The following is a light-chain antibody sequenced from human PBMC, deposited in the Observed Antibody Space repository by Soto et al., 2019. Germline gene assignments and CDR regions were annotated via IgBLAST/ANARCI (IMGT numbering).Light chain of an antibody. V-gene: IGLV2-23*01. Sequence: QSALTQPASLSGSPGQSITISCTGTSSDVGSYNLVSWYQQHPGNAPKLMIYEGTKRPSGISNRFSGSKSGNTASLTISGLQAEDDADYYCCSYAGLSAWVFGGGTKLTVL. CDR1: SSDVGSYNL. CDR3: CSYAGLSAWV. J-gene: IGLJ3*02. CDR2: EGT.